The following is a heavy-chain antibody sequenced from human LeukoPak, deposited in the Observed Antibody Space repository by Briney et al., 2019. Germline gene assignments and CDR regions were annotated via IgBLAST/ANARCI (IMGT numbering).Heavy chain of an antibody. D-gene: IGHD3-3*01. CDR2: MNSNSGNT. Sequence: ASVKVSCKASGYTFTSYDINWVRQATGQGLEWMGWMNSNSGNTGYAQKFQGRVTMTRNTSISTAYMELSSLRSEDTAVYYCARGRTITIFGVVMVRHYDYWGQGTLVTVSS. CDR3: ARGRTITIFGVVMVRHYDY. V-gene: IGHV1-8*01. CDR1: GYTFTSYD. J-gene: IGHJ4*02.